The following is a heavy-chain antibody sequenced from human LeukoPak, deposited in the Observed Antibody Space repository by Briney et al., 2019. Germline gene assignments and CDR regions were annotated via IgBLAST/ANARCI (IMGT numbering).Heavy chain of an antibody. CDR2: IKQDGSEK. V-gene: IGHV3-7*01. Sequence: GGSLRLSCAASGFTFSSYWMSWVRQAPGKGLEWVANIKQDGSEKYYVDSVKGRFTISRDNAKNSLYLQMNSLRAEDTAVYYCAREGYDFWGGYYNYYYYYMDVWAKGPRSPSP. CDR1: GFTFSSYW. CDR3: AREGYDFWGGYYNYYYYYMDV. D-gene: IGHD3-3*01. J-gene: IGHJ6*03.